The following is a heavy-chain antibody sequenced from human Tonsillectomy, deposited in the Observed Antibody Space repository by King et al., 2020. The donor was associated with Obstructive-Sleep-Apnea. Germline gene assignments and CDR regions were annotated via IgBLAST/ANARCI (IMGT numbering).Heavy chain of an antibody. CDR2: IYHSGST. V-gene: IGHV4-38-2*02. J-gene: IGHJ4*02. Sequence: VQLQESGPGLVKPSETLSLTCTVSGYSISSGYYWGWIRQPPGKGLEWIGSIYHSGSTYYNPSLKSRVTISVDTSKNQFSLKLSSVTAADTAVYYCARLGIAVAGTGFDYWGQGTLVTVSS. CDR1: GYSISSGYY. D-gene: IGHD6-19*01. CDR3: ARLGIAVAGTGFDY.